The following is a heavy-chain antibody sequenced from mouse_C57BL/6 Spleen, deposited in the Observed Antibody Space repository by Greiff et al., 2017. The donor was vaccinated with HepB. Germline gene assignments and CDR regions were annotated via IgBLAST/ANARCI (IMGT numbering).Heavy chain of an antibody. CDR3: ARSGGLNWYFDV. J-gene: IGHJ1*03. CDR1: GYTFTDYN. D-gene: IGHD2-4*01. V-gene: IGHV1-22*01. Sequence: VQLQQSGPELVKPGASVKMSCKASGYTFTDYNMHWVKQSHGKSLEWIGYINPNNGGTSYNQKFKGKATLTVNKSSSTAYMELRSLTSEDSAVYYCARSGGLNWYFDVWGTGTTVTVSS. CDR2: INPNNGGT.